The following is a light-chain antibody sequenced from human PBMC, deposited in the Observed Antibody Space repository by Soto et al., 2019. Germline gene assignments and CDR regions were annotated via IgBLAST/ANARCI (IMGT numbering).Light chain of an antibody. V-gene: IGKV3-11*01. CDR3: QQRSNWPSIT. J-gene: IGKJ5*01. Sequence: EIVLTQSPAPLSLSPGERATLSCRASQSVSTYLAWYQQKPGQAPRLLISDASNRATGIPVRFSGSGSGTDFTLTISSLEAEDSAVYYCQQRSNWPSITFGQGTRLEIK. CDR1: QSVSTY. CDR2: DAS.